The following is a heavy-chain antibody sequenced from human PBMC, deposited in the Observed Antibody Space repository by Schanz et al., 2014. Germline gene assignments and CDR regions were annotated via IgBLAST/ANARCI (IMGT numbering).Heavy chain of an antibody. Sequence: QVQLQESGPGLVKPSDTLSLTCAVSGYSINTSDWWGWIRQPPGKGLEWIGYIYYSGSTYYNPSLRGRVTMSVDTSKTQFSLRLRSLTAVDTAVYYCASKGLTTDAFDIWGQGTMVTVSS. CDR2: IYYSGST. D-gene: IGHD2-8*01. CDR3: ASKGLTTDAFDI. CDR1: GYSINTSDW. V-gene: IGHV4-28*07. J-gene: IGHJ3*02.